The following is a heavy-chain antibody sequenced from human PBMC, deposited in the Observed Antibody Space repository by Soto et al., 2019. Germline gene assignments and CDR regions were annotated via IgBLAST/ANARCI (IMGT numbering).Heavy chain of an antibody. D-gene: IGHD2-8*01. CDR3: ARHPYSAPYIVLAPSSVVVHAFNI. Sequence: QLQLQESGPGLVKPSETLSLTCTVSGGAISSSNCYWGWIRQPPGKGLEWIGSIYYSGSTYSNPSLKRRVNMSVDASKNRYTLKRSSVTDSDTAVYYGARHPYSAPYIVLAPSSVVVHAFNIWGQGTMVAVSS. V-gene: IGHV4-39*01. CDR2: IYYSGST. J-gene: IGHJ3*02. CDR1: GGAISSSNCY.